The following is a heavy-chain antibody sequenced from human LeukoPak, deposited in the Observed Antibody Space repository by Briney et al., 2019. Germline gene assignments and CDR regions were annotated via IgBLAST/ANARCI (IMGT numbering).Heavy chain of an antibody. CDR2: NYYGGPT. D-gene: IGHD6-13*01. CDR1: GTSINSYY. Sequence: SETLSLTCAFSGTSINSYYWSWIRQPPGKGLEWIGYNYYGGPTNYNPSLKSRVTISVDTSKNQFSLKLTSVTAADTAVYYCARAVYSSSALDYWGQGTLVTVSS. CDR3: ARAVYSSSALDY. J-gene: IGHJ4*02. V-gene: IGHV4-59*01.